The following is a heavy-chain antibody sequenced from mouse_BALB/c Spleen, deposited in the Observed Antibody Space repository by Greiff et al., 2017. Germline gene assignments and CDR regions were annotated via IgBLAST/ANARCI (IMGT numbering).Heavy chain of an antibody. CDR3: ARYDGSDYYAMDY. CDR1: GDSITSGY. V-gene: IGHV3-8*02. D-gene: IGHD1-1*01. Sequence: EVQLVESGPSLVKPSQTLSLTCSVTGDSITSGYWNWIRKFPGNKLEYMGYISYSGSTYYNPSLKSRISITRDTSKNQYYLQLNSVTTEDTATYYCARYDGSDYYAMDYWGQGTSVTVSS. CDR2: ISYSGST. J-gene: IGHJ4*01.